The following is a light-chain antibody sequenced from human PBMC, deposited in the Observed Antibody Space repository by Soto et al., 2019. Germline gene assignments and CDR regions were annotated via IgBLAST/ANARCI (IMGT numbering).Light chain of an antibody. Sequence: QSVLTQPASVSGSPGQSITISCTGTSNDVGTYNLVSWYQQHPGKAPKVMIYEGNKRPSGVSDRFSASKSGNTASLTISGLQAEDEADFYCCSYAGSGTVVFGTGTKVTVL. CDR3: CSYAGSGTVV. CDR1: SNDVGTYNL. CDR2: EGN. J-gene: IGLJ1*01. V-gene: IGLV2-23*01.